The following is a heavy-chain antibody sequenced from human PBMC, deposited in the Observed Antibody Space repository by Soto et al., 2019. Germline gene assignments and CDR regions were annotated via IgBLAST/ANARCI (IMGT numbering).Heavy chain of an antibody. J-gene: IGHJ4*02. D-gene: IGHD1-7*01. V-gene: IGHV3-30*18. CDR2: ITYDGSNK. Sequence: QVQLVESGEGVVQPGGSLRLSCQASGFNFDNYGMHWVRQAPGKGLEWVAVITYDGSNKYYADSVKGRFTISRDNSKNTLSLHLNTLKPEDTAVYHCAKDRVGGTFYTPLGFWGQGTLVTVSS. CDR3: AKDRVGGTFYTPLGF. CDR1: GFNFDNYG.